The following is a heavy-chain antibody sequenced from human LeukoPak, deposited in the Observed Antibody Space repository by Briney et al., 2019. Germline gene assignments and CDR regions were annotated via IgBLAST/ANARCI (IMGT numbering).Heavy chain of an antibody. D-gene: IGHD6-13*01. Sequence: GGSLRLSCAASGFTFTNYAMSWVRQAPGKGLDWVSAISGSGGRTNYADFVKGRFTIPRDNSKNTLYLQMNSLRAEDTAVYYCAKGPAYSSSWYCDYWGQGTLVTVSS. J-gene: IGHJ4*02. CDR2: ISGSGGRT. V-gene: IGHV3-23*01. CDR1: GFTFTNYA. CDR3: AKGPAYSSSWYCDY.